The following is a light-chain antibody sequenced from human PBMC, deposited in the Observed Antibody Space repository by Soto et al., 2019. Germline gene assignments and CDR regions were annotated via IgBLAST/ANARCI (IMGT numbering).Light chain of an antibody. CDR2: GAS. CDR1: QSASGN. V-gene: IGKV3-15*01. CDR3: QQYNNWPLT. Sequence: EIVMTQSPATLSVSPGERATLSCRASQSASGNLAWYQQKLGQAPRLLIYGASTRATGIPARFSGSGSGTDFTLTISSLQSEDFAVYYCQQYNNWPLTFGGGTKVEIK. J-gene: IGKJ4*01.